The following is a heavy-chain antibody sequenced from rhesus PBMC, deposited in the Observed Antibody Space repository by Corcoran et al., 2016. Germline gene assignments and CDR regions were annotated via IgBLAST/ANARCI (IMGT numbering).Heavy chain of an antibody. D-gene: IGHD2-21*01. CDR3: AREYCTGSGCYTYFDY. Sequence: QVQLQESGPGLVKPSETLSLTCTVSGASISSNWWSWIRQPPGKGLEGIGENNGNSGATHHNPPLKSRLTISKDASKNQFSLKRGSVTAADTAVYYCAREYCTGSGCYTYFDYWGQGVLVTVSS. V-gene: IGHV4-80*01. CDR2: NNGNSGAT. J-gene: IGHJ4*01. CDR1: GASISSNW.